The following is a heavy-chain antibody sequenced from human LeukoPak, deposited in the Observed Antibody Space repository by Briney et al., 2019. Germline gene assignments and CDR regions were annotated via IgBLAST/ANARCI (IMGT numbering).Heavy chain of an antibody. Sequence: GGSLRLSCAASGFTFSSYAMNWVRQAPGKGAERVSGISGSGGSTYYADSVKGRFTISRDNSKNRLYLQMNSLRAEDTAVYYCAKGDSSGYYDAFDIWGQGTMVTVSS. CDR2: ISGSGGST. CDR3: AKGDSSGYYDAFDI. J-gene: IGHJ3*02. D-gene: IGHD3-22*01. V-gene: IGHV3-23*01. CDR1: GFTFSSYA.